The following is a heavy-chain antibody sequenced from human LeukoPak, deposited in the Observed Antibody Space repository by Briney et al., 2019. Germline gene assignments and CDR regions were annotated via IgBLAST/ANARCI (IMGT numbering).Heavy chain of an antibody. Sequence: GGSLRLSCAASGFTFSSYAMSWVRQGPGQGLEWVASITESGAKTYYADSVKGRFTISRDNSKNTLHLQMTSLRTEDTAVYYCAKDFAVAGPDYWGQGTLVIVSS. CDR3: AKDFAVAGPDY. J-gene: IGHJ4*02. CDR1: GFTFSSYA. CDR2: ITESGAKT. D-gene: IGHD6-19*01. V-gene: IGHV3-23*01.